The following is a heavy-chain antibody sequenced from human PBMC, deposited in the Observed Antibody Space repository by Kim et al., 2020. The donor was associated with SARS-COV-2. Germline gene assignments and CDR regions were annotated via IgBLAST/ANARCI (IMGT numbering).Heavy chain of an antibody. Sequence: GGSLRLSCAASGFTFSSYAMHWVRQAPGKGLEWVAVISYDGSNKYYSDSVKGRFTISRDNSKNTLYLQMNSLRAEDTAVYYCVGRGYSGYDVFFDYWGQGTLVTVSS. D-gene: IGHD5-12*01. V-gene: IGHV3-30*04. CDR3: VGRGYSGYDVFFDY. CDR2: ISYDGSNK. J-gene: IGHJ4*02. CDR1: GFTFSSYA.